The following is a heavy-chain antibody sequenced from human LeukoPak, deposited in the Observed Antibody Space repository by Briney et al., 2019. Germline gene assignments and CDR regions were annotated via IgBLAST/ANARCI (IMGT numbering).Heavy chain of an antibody. CDR3: ARDGVLWFGELAYYFDY. CDR1: GGSISSYY. Sequence: SETLSLTCTVSGGSISSYYWSWIRQPAGKGLEWIGRIYTSGSTNYNPSLKSRVTMSVDTSKNQFSLKLSSVTAVDTAVYYCARDGVLWFGELAYYFDYWGQGTLVTVSS. CDR2: IYTSGST. D-gene: IGHD3-10*01. J-gene: IGHJ4*02. V-gene: IGHV4-4*07.